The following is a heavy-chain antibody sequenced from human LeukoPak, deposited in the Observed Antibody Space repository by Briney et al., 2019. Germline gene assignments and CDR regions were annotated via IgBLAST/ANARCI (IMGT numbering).Heavy chain of an antibody. J-gene: IGHJ4*02. CDR2: IWYDGSNI. CDR1: GFTFNTYV. Sequence: GGSLRLSCATSGFTFNTYVMHWVRQAPGKGLEWVAVIWYDGSNIDYADSVKGRLTISRDNSKATLYLQMKSLRDEDTAVYYCARDQVGPAQNRFDNWGQGTLVTVSS. CDR3: ARDQVGPAQNRFDN. D-gene: IGHD1-26*01. V-gene: IGHV3-33*01.